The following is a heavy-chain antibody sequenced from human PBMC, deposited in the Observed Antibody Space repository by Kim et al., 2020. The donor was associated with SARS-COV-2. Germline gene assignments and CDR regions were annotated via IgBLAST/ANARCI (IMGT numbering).Heavy chain of an antibody. J-gene: IGHJ2*01. V-gene: IGHV3-53*01. CDR3: ARDMKFHYYGSGSYYLSSYWYFDL. CDR1: GFTVSSNY. CDR2: IYSGGST. D-gene: IGHD3-10*01. Sequence: GGSLRLSCAASGFTVSSNYMSWVRQAPGKGLEWVSVIYSGGSTYYAASVKGRFTISRDNSKNTLYLQLNSLRAEDTAVYYCARDMKFHYYGSGSYYLSSYWYFDLWGRGTLVTVSS.